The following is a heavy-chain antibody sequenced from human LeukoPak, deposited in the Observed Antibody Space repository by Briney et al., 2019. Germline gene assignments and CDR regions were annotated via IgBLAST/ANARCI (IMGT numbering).Heavy chain of an antibody. J-gene: IGHJ4*02. CDR3: AKDKRHTSGWYYDY. V-gene: IGHV3-23*01. D-gene: IGHD6-19*01. CDR1: GFTFSSYA. Sequence: PGGSLRLSCVASGFTFSSYAVSWVRQAPGKGLECVSAMSGSGGSTYYADSVKGRFTISRDNSKNTLYLQMNNLRAEDTAVYYCAKDKRHTSGWYYDYWGQGTLVTVSS. CDR2: MSGSGGST.